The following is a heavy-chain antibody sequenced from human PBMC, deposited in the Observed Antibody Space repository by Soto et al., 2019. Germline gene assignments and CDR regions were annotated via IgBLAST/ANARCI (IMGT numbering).Heavy chain of an antibody. J-gene: IGHJ6*03. CDR1: GFTFSSYS. D-gene: IGHD6-13*01. CDR2: ISSSSSTI. CDR3: ARVGIAAAGTPSFHYYYYMDV. Sequence: EVQLVESGGGLVQPGGSLRLSCAASGFTFSSYSMNWVRQAPGKGLEWVAYISSSSSTIYYADSVKGRFTISSDNAKNSLYLQMNSLRAEDTAVYYCARVGIAAAGTPSFHYYYYMDVLGKGTTVTVSS. V-gene: IGHV3-48*01.